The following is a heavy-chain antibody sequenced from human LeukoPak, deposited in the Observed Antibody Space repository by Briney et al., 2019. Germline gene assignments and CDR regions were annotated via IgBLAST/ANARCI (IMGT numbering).Heavy chain of an antibody. CDR2: INPNSGGT. D-gene: IGHD3-16*01. CDR1: GYTFTGYY. CDR3: ARAPTWTGYYYYMDV. J-gene: IGHJ6*03. Sequence: GASVKVSCKASGYTFTGYYMHWVRQAPGQGLGWMGWINPNSGGTNYAQKFQGRVTMTRDTSISTAYMELSSLRSEDTAVYYCARAPTWTGYYYYMDVWGKGTTVTVSS. V-gene: IGHV1-2*02.